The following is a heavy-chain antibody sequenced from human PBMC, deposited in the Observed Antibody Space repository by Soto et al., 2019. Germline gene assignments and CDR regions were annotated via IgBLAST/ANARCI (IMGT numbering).Heavy chain of an antibody. CDR3: AKDYSGVVGVGSYMDV. CDR1: GFTFDDYA. Sequence: GGSLRLSCTASGFTFDDYAIHWVRQSPGKGLEWVSGISWNSGTKAYADSVKGRFTISRDNARKSLYLQMTSLRADDTALYYCAKDYSGVVGVGSYMDVWGKGTTVTVSS. CDR2: ISWNSGTK. D-gene: IGHD2-21*01. J-gene: IGHJ6*03. V-gene: IGHV3-9*01.